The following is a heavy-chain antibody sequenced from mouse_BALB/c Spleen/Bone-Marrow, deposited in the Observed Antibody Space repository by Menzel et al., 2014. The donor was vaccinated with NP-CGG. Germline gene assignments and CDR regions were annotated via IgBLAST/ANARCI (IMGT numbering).Heavy chain of an antibody. Sequence: EVKLQESGAELVKPVASVKLSCTASGFNIKDTYMHWVKQRPEQGLEWIGRIDTANGNTKYDPKFQGKATITADTSSNTAYLQLSSLTSEDTAVYYCARYGNGLMDYWGQGTSVTVSS. CDR1: GFNIKDTY. V-gene: IGHV14-3*02. CDR2: IDTANGNT. CDR3: ARYGNGLMDY. D-gene: IGHD2-1*01. J-gene: IGHJ4*01.